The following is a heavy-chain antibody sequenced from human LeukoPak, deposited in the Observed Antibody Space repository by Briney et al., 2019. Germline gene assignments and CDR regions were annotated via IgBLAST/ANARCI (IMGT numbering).Heavy chain of an antibody. J-gene: IGHJ4*02. Sequence: SETLSLTCAVYGGSFSGYYWSWIRQPPGKGLEWIGEINHSGSTNYNPSLKSRVTISVDTSKNQFSLKLSSVTAADTAVYYCSGLRAAAGPDYWGQGTLVTVSS. V-gene: IGHV4-34*01. CDR3: SGLRAAAGPDY. D-gene: IGHD6-13*01. CDR2: INHSGST. CDR1: GGSFSGYY.